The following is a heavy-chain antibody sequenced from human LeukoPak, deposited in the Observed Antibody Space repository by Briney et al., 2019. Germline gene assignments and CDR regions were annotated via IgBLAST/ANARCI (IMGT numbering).Heavy chain of an antibody. D-gene: IGHD3-10*01. CDR3: AKVTYGSGTYGAFDY. J-gene: IGHJ4*02. Sequence: PGGSLRLSCAASGFTFSSYGMHWVRQAPGKGLEWVTFIRYDGSKKYYADSVKGRFTISRDNSKNTLYLQMNSLRAEDTAVYYCAKVTYGSGTYGAFDYWGQGTLVTVSS. V-gene: IGHV3-30*02. CDR1: GFTFSSYG. CDR2: IRYDGSKK.